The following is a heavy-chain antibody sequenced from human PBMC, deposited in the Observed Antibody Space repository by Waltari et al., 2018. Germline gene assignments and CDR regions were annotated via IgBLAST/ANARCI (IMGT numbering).Heavy chain of an antibody. CDR3: AREGGYCSGGSCRWFDP. J-gene: IGHJ5*02. CDR1: GSAFSTYA. CDR2: IERTNYI. Sequence: EVQLVESGGGLVKPGGSLRLSCAASGSAFSTYALTWVRQAPGKGLEWVSSIERTNYIYYADSVKGRFTISRDNAKNSLYLQMNSLRAEDTAVYFCAREGGYCSGGSCRWFDPWGQGTLVTVSS. D-gene: IGHD2-15*01. V-gene: IGHV3-21*01.